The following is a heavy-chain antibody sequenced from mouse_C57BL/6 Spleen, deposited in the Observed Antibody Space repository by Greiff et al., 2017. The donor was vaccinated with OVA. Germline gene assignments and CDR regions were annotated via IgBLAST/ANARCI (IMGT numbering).Heavy chain of an antibody. CDR3: ARREPYYAMDY. J-gene: IGHJ4*01. CDR1: GFTFSDYG. V-gene: IGHV5-17*01. Sequence: EVQLVESGGGLVKPGGSLKLSCAASGFTFSDYGMHWVRQAPEKGLEWVAYISRGSSPIYYADTVKGRFTISRDKAKNTLFLQMTSRRSEDTAMYYCARREPYYAMDYWGQGTSVTVSS. CDR2: ISRGSSPI.